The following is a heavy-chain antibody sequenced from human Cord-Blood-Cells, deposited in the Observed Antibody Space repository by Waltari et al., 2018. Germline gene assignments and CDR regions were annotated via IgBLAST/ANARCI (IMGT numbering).Heavy chain of an antibody. CDR2: IYYSGST. D-gene: IGHD4-17*01. V-gene: IGHV4-39*01. CDR3: ARRLIMTTVVTDAFDI. J-gene: IGHJ3*02. Sequence: QLHLQDSGPGLVKPSATLSLTCTVSGGSISSSSYYWGWIRQPPGKGPEGIGSIYYSGSTYYNPSLKCRVTISVDTAKNQFSLKLSSVTAADTAMYYCARRLIMTTVVTDAFDICGQGTMVTVSS. CDR1: GGSISSSSYY.